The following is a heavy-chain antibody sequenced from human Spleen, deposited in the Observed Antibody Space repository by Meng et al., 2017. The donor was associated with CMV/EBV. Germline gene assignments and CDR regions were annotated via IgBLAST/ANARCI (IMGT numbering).Heavy chain of an antibody. V-gene: IGHV3-23*01. CDR2: ISGSGGST. J-gene: IGHJ4*02. CDR1: GFTFSSYA. CDR3: AKDMGSIGLMVFAL. Sequence: GESLKISCAASGFTFSSYAMSWVRQAPGKGLEWVSAISGSGGSTYYADSVKGRFTISRDNAKNSLYLQMNSLRDEDTALYYCAKDMGSIGLMVFALWGQGTLVTVSS. D-gene: IGHD2-8*01.